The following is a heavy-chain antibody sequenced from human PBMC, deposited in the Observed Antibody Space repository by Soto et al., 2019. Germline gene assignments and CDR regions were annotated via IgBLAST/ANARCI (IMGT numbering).Heavy chain of an antibody. Sequence: PGGSLSLSCAASGFTFSSYWMSWVRQAPGKGLEWVGRIKSKTDGGTTDYSAPVKGRFTISRDDSKNTLYLQMNSLKTEDTAVYYCTTDYPRSLPGYWGQGTLVTVSS. J-gene: IGHJ4*02. V-gene: IGHV3-15*01. CDR2: IKSKTDGGTT. CDR3: TTDYPRSLPGY. CDR1: GFTFSSYW.